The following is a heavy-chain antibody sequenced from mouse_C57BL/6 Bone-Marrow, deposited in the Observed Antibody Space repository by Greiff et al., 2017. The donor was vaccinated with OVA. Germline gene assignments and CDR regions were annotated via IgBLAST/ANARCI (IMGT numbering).Heavy chain of an antibody. CDR2: IHPSDSDT. J-gene: IGHJ2*01. CDR1: GYTFTSYW. CDR3: AIALLYYYGSSLYFDY. Sequence: QVQLQQPGAELVMPGASVKVSCKASGYTFTSYWMHWVKQRPGQGLEWIGRIHPSDSDTNYNQKFKGKATLTVDKSSSTAYMQLSSLTSEDSAVYYCAIALLYYYGSSLYFDYWGQGTTLTVSS. V-gene: IGHV1-74*01. D-gene: IGHD1-1*01.